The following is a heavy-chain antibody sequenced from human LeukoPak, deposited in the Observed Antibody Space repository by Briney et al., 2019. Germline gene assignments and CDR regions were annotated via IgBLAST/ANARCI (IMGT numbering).Heavy chain of an antibody. Sequence: SETLSLTCIVSGHSIISDYYWSWIRQPAGKGLEWSGRIYTSGSTNYNPSLKSRVTISVDTSKNQFSLKLSSVTAADTAVYYCARERGLRYFDWLSLTNYYYYYYMDVWGKGTTVTISS. V-gene: IGHV4-61*02. CDR2: IYTSGST. J-gene: IGHJ6*03. CDR1: GHSIISDYY. D-gene: IGHD3-9*01. CDR3: ARERGLRYFDWLSLTNYYYYYYMDV.